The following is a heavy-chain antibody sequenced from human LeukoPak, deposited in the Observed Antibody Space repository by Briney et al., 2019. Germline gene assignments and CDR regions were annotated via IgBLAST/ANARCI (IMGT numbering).Heavy chain of an antibody. J-gene: IGHJ6*02. V-gene: IGHV3-66*01. Sequence: GGFLRLSCAASGFTVSSNYMSWVRQAPGKGLEWVSVIYSGGSTYYADSVKGRFTISRDNSKNTLYLQMNSLRAEDTAVYYCARAVRDPYYYYGMDVWGQGNTVTVSS. D-gene: IGHD4-17*01. CDR3: ARAVRDPYYYYGMDV. CDR1: GFTVSSNY. CDR2: IYSGGST.